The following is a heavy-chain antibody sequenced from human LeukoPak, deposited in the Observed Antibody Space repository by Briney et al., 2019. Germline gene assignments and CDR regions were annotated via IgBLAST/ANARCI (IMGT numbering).Heavy chain of an antibody. D-gene: IGHD3-10*02. V-gene: IGHV1-2*02. Sequence: EASVKVSCKTSGYTFTDYYLHWVRQAPGHGLEWMGWIKSNSGGIHYSQKFQDRVSITRDTSINTVYMELSSLTSGDTAIYYCAREPRINMSPDAFDFWGQGTLVTVFS. CDR1: GYTFTDYY. CDR2: IKSNSGGI. CDR3: AREPRINMSPDAFDF. J-gene: IGHJ3*01.